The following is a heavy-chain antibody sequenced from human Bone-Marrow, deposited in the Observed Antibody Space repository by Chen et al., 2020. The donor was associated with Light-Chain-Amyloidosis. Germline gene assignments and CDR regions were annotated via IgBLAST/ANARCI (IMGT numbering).Heavy chain of an antibody. D-gene: IGHD6-6*01. Sequence: QVQLVQSGAEVKKPGSSVKVSCKASGGTFSSYAISWVRQDTGQGLEWMGGIIPILGTANYAKKFQGRVTITADESTSTAYMELSSLRSEDTAVYYCARDVQLEGTGWFDPWGQGTLVTVSS. CDR1: GGTFSSYA. CDR2: IIPILGTA. V-gene: IGHV1-69*01. J-gene: IGHJ5*02. CDR3: ARDVQLEGTGWFDP.